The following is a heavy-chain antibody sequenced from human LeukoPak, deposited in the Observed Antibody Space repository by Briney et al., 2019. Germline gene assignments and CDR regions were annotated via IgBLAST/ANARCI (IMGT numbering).Heavy chain of an antibody. Sequence: PSETLSLTCTVSGGSISSYYWSWIRRPAGKGLEWIGHIYTSGSTNYNPSLKSRVTMSVDTSKNQFSLKLSSVTAADTAVYYCARAWVQYSPSGYMDVWGKGTTVTVSS. D-gene: IGHD4-11*01. CDR3: ARAWVQYSPSGYMDV. CDR2: IYTSGST. J-gene: IGHJ6*03. CDR1: GGSISSYY. V-gene: IGHV4-4*07.